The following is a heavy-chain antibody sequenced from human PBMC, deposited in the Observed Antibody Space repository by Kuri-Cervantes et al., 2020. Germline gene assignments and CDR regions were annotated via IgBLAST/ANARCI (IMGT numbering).Heavy chain of an antibody. CDR1: GGSVSSDSYY. V-gene: IGHV4-61*01. D-gene: IGHD6-6*01. J-gene: IGHJ5*02. CDR2: INYSGST. Sequence: GSLRLSCTVSGGSVSSDSYYWSWIRQPPGKGLEWIGYINYSGSTNYNPSLKSRVTISVDTSKNQFSLKLSSVTAADTAVYYCARESEYSSSSVFDPWGQGTLVTVSS. CDR3: ARESEYSSSSVFDP.